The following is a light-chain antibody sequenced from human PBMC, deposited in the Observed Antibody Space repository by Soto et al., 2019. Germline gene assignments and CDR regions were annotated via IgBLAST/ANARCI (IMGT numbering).Light chain of an antibody. CDR2: GAS. CDR1: QSVSSNY. Sequence: ETVLTQSPGTLSLSPGERATLSSRASQSVSSNYLAWYQQKPGQAPRLLMYGASTRATGIPDRFSGSGSGTDFTLTISRLEPEDFAVYYCQQFGRSPPSWTFGQGTKVEIK. J-gene: IGKJ1*01. CDR3: QQFGRSPPSWT. V-gene: IGKV3-20*01.